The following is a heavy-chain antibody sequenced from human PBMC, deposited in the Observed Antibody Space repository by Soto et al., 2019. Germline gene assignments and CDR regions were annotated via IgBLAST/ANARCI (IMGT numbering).Heavy chain of an antibody. CDR1: GYTFTSYV. D-gene: IGHD3-10*01. Sequence: QVQLVQSGAEVKKPGASVKVSCKASGYTFTSYVLSGVRQAPGQGLKWMGWASAYNGNTNYAQKLQGRVTMSTDTSTSAAYTELRSMRSDDTAVYYCARAPTSYISTLWFGELLEYAAFYLWGQGRMVTVSS. CDR2: ASAYNGNT. CDR3: ARAPTSYISTLWFGELLEYAAFYL. V-gene: IGHV1-18*01. J-gene: IGHJ3*01.